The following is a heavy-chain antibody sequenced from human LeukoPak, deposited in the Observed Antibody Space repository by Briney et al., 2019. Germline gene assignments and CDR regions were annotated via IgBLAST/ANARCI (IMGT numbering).Heavy chain of an antibody. D-gene: IGHD2/OR15-2a*01. Sequence: SETLSLTCTVSGGSVSSDHWNWIRQPPGKGLEWIGCIYYSGSTYYNPSLKSRVTISVDMSKSQFSLRLTSVTAADTAVYYCARKNDFDIWGQGTLVTVSS. J-gene: IGHJ3*02. CDR2: IYYSGST. V-gene: IGHV4-59*02. CDR3: ARKNDFDI. CDR1: GGSVSSDH.